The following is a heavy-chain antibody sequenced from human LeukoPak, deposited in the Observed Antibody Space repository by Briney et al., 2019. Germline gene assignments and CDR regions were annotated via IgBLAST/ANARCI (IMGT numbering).Heavy chain of an antibody. CDR1: GFTFSSYS. CDR3: ARGSSTHGEYYFDY. CDR2: ISSRSSYI. J-gene: IGHJ4*02. Sequence: GVSLRLSCAASGFTFSSYSMNWVRQAPGKGLEWVSSISSRSSYIYYADSVKGRFTISRDNAKNSLYLQMNSLRAEDTAVYSCARGSSTHGEYYFDYWGQGTLVTVSS. V-gene: IGHV3-21*01. D-gene: IGHD2-2*01.